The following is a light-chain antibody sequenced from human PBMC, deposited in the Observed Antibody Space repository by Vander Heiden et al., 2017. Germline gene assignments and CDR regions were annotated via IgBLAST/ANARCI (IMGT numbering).Light chain of an antibody. CDR3: QQLNNYLLT. CDR2: AAS. Sequence: IQLNQAPSSLSASGGDRVTITCRASQGISSYLAWYQQKPGKAPKLLIYAASTLQSGVPARFSGSGSGTDFTLTISSLQPEDFAAYYCQQLNNYLLTFGEGTKVEIK. J-gene: IGKJ4*01. CDR1: QGISSY. V-gene: IGKV1-9*01.